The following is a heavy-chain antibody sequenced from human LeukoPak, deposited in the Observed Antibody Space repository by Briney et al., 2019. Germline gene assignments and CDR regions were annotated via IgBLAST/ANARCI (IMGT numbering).Heavy chain of an antibody. J-gene: IGHJ4*02. CDR2: IWYDGSNK. D-gene: IGHD6-19*01. V-gene: IGHV3-33*01. CDR1: GFTFSSYG. Sequence: QAGGSLRLSCAASGFTFSSYGMHWVRQAPGKGQEWVAVIWYDGSNKYYADSVKGRFTISRDNSKNTLYLQMNSLRAEDTAVYYCASGHPVRLLPYSSGWRPFDYWGQGTLVTVSS. CDR3: ASGHPVRLLPYSSGWRPFDY.